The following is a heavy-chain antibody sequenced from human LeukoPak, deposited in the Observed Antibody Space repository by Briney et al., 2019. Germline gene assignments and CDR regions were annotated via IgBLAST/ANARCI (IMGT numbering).Heavy chain of an antibody. CDR1: GYTFHNYW. V-gene: IGHV5-51*01. D-gene: IGHD1-26*01. CDR3: VRQGLQSGTYPAY. J-gene: IGHJ4*02. CDR2: LYPDGSAT. Sequence: GESLKISCKASGYTFHNYWIGWVRQMPGRGLEWMGMLYPDGSATTYHPSFEGRVTISADKSVTTAYLEWNSLKASDTALYYCVRQGLQSGTYPAYWGPGTLVTVSS.